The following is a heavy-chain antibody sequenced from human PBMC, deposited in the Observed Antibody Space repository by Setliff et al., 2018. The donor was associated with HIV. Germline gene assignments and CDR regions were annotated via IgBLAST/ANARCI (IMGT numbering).Heavy chain of an antibody. CDR2: IGPSGSST. J-gene: IGHJ4*02. V-gene: IGHV1-46*02. Sequence: ASVKVSCKTSAYTFNSYYMHWIRQAPGQGLEWMGLIGPSGSSTTYAQNFQGRVTITKDTYKNQVVLTMANIDPVDAGTYFCARHTLALRGPINTRFFDYWGQGAPVTVSS. CDR3: ARHTLALRGPINTRFFDY. CDR1: AYTFNSYY. D-gene: IGHD3-10*01.